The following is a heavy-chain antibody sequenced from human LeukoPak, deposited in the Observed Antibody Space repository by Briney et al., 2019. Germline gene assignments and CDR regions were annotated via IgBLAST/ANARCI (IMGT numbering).Heavy chain of an antibody. CDR2: INHSGST. V-gene: IGHV4-34*01. J-gene: IGHJ6*03. CDR3: ARRGKITIFGAVYYYYYHMDV. D-gene: IGHD3-3*01. CDR1: GGSFSGYY. Sequence: SETLSLTCAVYGGSFSGYYWSWIRQPPGKGLEWIGEINHSGSTNYNPSLKSRVTISVDTSKNQFSLKLSSVTAADTAVYYCARRGKITIFGAVYYYYYHMDVWGKGTTVTVSS.